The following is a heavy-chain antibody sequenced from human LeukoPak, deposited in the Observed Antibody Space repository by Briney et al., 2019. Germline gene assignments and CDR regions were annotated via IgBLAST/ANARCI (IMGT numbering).Heavy chain of an antibody. Sequence: ASVKVSCKVSGYTLTELSMHWVRQAPGKGLEWMRGFDPEDGETIYAQKFQGRVTMTEDTSTDTAYMELSSLRSEDTAVYYCARGVYPWFGELLVRAYYYMDVWGKGTTVTVSS. CDR2: FDPEDGET. CDR3: ARGVYPWFGELLVRAYYYMDV. D-gene: IGHD3-10*01. J-gene: IGHJ6*03. CDR1: GYTLTELS. V-gene: IGHV1-24*01.